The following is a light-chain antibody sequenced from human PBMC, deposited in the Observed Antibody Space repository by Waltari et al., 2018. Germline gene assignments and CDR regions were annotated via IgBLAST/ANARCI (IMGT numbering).Light chain of an antibody. CDR2: GAS. J-gene: IGKJ1*01. Sequence: EIVLTQSPGTLSLSPGERATPPCRASQSASSSYLAWYQQKPGQAPRVLIHGASNRATGIPDRFSGSGSGTDFTLTISRLEPEDFAVYYCQQYGSSPWTFGQGTKVEIK. CDR3: QQYGSSPWT. CDR1: QSASSSY. V-gene: IGKV3-20*01.